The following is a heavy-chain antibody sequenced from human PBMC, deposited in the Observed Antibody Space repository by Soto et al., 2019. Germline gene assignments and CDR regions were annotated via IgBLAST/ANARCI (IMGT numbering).Heavy chain of an antibody. CDR1: GFTFSSYG. V-gene: IGHV3-30*03. CDR2: ISYDGSNK. Sequence: PGGSLRLSCAASGFTFSSYGMHWVRQAPGKGLEWVAVISYDGSNKYYADSVKGRFTISRDNSKNTLYLQMNSLRAEDTAVYYCAGGGYSRFDHWGQGTLGTVS. CDR3: AGGGYSRFDH. D-gene: IGHD2-21*01. J-gene: IGHJ4*02.